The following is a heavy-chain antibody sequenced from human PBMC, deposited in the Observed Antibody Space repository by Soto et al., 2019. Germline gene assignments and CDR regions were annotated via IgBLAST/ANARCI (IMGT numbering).Heavy chain of an antibody. CDR2: ISGSGGNT. CDR1: GFTFSSYA. D-gene: IGHD3-22*01. Sequence: GGSLRLSCAASGFTFSSYAVTWVRQAPGKGLEWVSAISGSGGNTYYADSVKGRFTISRDNSKNTLFFQMNSLGVEDTAFYFCAKRDDRGGSRGAPFDFGGPGPRVTVSS. V-gene: IGHV3-23*01. CDR3: AKRDDRGGSRGAPFDF. J-gene: IGHJ4*02.